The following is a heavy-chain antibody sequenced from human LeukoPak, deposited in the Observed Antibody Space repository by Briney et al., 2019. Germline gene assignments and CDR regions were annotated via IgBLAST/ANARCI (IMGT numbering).Heavy chain of an antibody. CDR3: ARGPYSYDSSGAFDI. Sequence: SETLCLTCTVSGGSISNYYWSWIRQPPGKGLEWLGYISYSASSNYNPSLKSRVSISVDTSKNQFSLKLSSVTAADTAVYFCARGPYSYDSSGAFDIWGQGTMVTVSS. V-gene: IGHV4-59*08. J-gene: IGHJ3*02. CDR1: GGSISNYY. D-gene: IGHD3-22*01. CDR2: ISYSASS.